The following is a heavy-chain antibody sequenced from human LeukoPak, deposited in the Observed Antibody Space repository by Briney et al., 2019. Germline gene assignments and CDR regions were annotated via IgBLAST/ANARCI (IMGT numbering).Heavy chain of an antibody. CDR2: FDPEDGET. J-gene: IGHJ4*02. CDR1: GYTLTELS. V-gene: IGHV1-24*01. Sequence: ASVKVSCKVSGYTLTELSMHWVRQAPGKGLEWMGGFDPEDGETIYAQKFQGRVTITADESTSTAYMELSSLRSEDTAVYYCARVGLQLWSAYFDYWGQGTLVTVSS. CDR3: ARVGLQLWSAYFDY. D-gene: IGHD5-18*01.